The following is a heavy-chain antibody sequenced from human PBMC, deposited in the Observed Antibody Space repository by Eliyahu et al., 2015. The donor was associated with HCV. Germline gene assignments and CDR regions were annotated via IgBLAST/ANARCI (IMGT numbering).Heavy chain of an antibody. J-gene: IGHJ2*01. D-gene: IGHD1/OR15-1a*01. CDR2: IGGSGTTT. CDR3: SKASGYDWNTWYFGL. CDR1: GFTFSSFA. Sequence: EVQLLESGGGLVQPGGSLRLSCAASGFTFSSFAMSWVRQAPGQGLEWVSSIGGSGTTTYYADSVKGRFTISRDNSKSLMYLQMNSLRAEDTAIYYCSKASGYDWNTWYFGLWGRGTLVTVSS. V-gene: IGHV3-23*01.